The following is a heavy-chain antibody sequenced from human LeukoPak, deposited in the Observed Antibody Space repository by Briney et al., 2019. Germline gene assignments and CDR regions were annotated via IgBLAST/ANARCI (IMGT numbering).Heavy chain of an antibody. D-gene: IGHD2-21*01. J-gene: IGHJ4*02. CDR2: ISKSDGST. V-gene: IGHV3-23*01. CDR1: GFTFSSYA. CDR3: ARGALIPDF. Sequence: GGSLRLSCAASGFTFSSYAMAWVRQAPGKGLAWVSSISKSDGSTYYADSVKGRFTISRDNTKNTVYLHMDSLRVEDTAIYYCARGALIPDFRGQGTLVTVSS.